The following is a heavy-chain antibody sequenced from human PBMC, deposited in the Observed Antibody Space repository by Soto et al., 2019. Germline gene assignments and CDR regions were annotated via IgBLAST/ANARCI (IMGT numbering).Heavy chain of an antibody. V-gene: IGHV1-2*02. J-gene: IGHJ3*02. CDR3: ASHQIVGATNDAFDI. CDR1: GYTFTGYY. Sequence: QVQLVQSGAEVKKPGASVKVSCKASGYTFTGYYMHWVRQAPGQGLEWMGWINPNSGGTNYAQKFQGRVTMTRDTSISTAYMELSRLRSDDTAVYYCASHQIVGATNDAFDIWGQGTMVTVSS. CDR2: INPNSGGT. D-gene: IGHD1-26*01.